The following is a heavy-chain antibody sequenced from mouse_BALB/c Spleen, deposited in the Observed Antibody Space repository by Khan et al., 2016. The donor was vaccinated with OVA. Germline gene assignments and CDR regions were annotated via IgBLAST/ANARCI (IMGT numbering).Heavy chain of an antibody. CDR1: GYSITSDYA. J-gene: IGHJ4*01. D-gene: IGHD2-14*01. CDR2: ISSTGST. Sequence: EVQLVESGPGLVKPSQSLSLTCTVTGYSITSDYAWNWIRQFPGNKLEWMGYISSTGSTSYNPSLKSRISITRDTSKNQFFLQLKSVTTEDTATYYCARSLYSSYGYALDCWGRGTSVTVSS. V-gene: IGHV3-2*02. CDR3: ARSLYSSYGYALDC.